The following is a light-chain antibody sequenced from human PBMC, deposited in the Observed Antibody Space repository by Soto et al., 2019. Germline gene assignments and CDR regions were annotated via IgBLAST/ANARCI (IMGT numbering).Light chain of an antibody. J-gene: IGLJ2*01. CDR1: SGDIGAYKY. CDR2: EVN. V-gene: IGLV2-14*01. CDR3: SSYTTSNTVI. Sequence: QSVLTQPASVSGSPGQSITISCTGTSGDIGAYKYVSWHQQHPGKAPKILIYEVNNRPSGVSDRFSGSKSGNTASLTISGLQAEDEADYYCSSYTTSNTVIFGGGTKLTVL.